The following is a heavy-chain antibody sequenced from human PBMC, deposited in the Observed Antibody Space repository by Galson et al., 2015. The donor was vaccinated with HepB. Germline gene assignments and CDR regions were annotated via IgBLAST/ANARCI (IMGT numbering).Heavy chain of an antibody. CDR3: AKHIGAAGNAGYFDY. CDR2: ISGSGGST. Sequence: SQRLSCAASGFTFSSYGMSWARQAPGKGLEWVSAISGSGGSTYYADSVKGRFTISRDNSKNALYLQMNSLRAEDTAVYYCAKHIGAAGNAGYFDYWGQGTLVTVSS. V-gene: IGHV3-23*01. D-gene: IGHD6-13*01. CDR1: GFTFSSYG. J-gene: IGHJ4*02.